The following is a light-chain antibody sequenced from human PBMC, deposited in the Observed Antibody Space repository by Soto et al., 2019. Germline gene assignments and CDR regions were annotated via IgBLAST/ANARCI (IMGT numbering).Light chain of an antibody. J-gene: IGKJ4*01. V-gene: IGKV3D-20*01. Sequence: EIVLTLSPATLSLSPGERATLSCGASQTISNNFLAWYQQRPGLAPRLLIYDASNRAAGIPDRFSGSGSGTDFTLTISRLEPEDFAVYYCQQFDKLITFGGGTKVEI. CDR1: QTISNNF. CDR2: DAS. CDR3: QQFDKLIT.